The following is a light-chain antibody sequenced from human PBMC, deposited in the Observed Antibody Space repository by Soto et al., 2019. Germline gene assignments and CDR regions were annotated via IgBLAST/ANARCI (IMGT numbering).Light chain of an antibody. CDR1: SGDIGGYDY. Sequence: QSVLTQPASVSGSPGQSITFSCTGTSGDIGGYDYVSWYQQHPGKAPKLMIFEVSNRPSGVSNRFSASKSGNAASLTISGLQAEDEADYYCTSYTANSTWVFSGGTKLTVL. CDR3: TSYTANSTWV. V-gene: IGLV2-14*01. CDR2: EVS. J-gene: IGLJ3*02.